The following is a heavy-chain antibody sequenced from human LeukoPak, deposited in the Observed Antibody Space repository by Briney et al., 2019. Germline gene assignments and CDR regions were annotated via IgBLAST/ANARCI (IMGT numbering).Heavy chain of an antibody. CDR3: AKKLYEDGTSSPGYVGV. D-gene: IGHD2-2*02. CDR1: GFTFISFA. J-gene: IGHJ6*02. V-gene: IGHV3-23*01. CDR2: ISGSGYTT. Sequence: GGSLRLSCAASGFTFISFAMNWARQAPGKGLEWVSVISGSGYTTHYADSVKGRFTISRDNFKNTLDLQMNRLRGEDTAVYYEAKKLYEDGTSSPGYVGVWGQGTTVTVSS.